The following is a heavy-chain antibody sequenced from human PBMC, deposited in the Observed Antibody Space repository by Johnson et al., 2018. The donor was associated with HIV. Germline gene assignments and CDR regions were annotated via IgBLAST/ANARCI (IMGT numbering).Heavy chain of an antibody. CDR3: ARVGWLFDAFDI. Sequence: VQLVESGGGVIRPGGSLRLSCATSGFIFGNYWMTWIRQAPGKGLEWVANIDLGGSLTNYVDTVKGRFIISRDNAKNSLYMQMISLRAEDTAVYYGARVGWLFDAFDIWGQGTMVTVSS. V-gene: IGHV3-7*05. CDR1: GFIFGNYW. J-gene: IGHJ3*02. CDR2: IDLGGSLT. D-gene: IGHD3-3*01.